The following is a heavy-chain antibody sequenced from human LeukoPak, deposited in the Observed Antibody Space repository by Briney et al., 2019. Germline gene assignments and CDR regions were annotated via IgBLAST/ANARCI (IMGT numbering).Heavy chain of an antibody. J-gene: IGHJ3*02. D-gene: IGHD3-22*01. Sequence: PGGSLRLSCAASGFTFSSYSMNWVRQAPGKGLEWVSYISSSSSTIYYADSVKGRFTISRDNAKNSLYLQMNSLRAEDTAVYYCARASALITMTYAFDIWGQGTMVTVSS. CDR3: ARASALITMTYAFDI. V-gene: IGHV3-48*01. CDR2: ISSSSSTI. CDR1: GFTFSSYS.